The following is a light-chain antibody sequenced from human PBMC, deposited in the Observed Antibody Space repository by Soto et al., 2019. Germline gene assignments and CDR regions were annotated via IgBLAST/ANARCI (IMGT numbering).Light chain of an antibody. Sequence: DIQMTQSPSTLPASVGDRVPFTCRASQSISNWFAWYQQKPGKAPKLLIPDVSSLKSGVPSRLSGSGSGTEFTLTISGLQPDDYATYYCQQYNYFWTFGQGTKVDIK. CDR2: DVS. V-gene: IGKV1-5*01. CDR1: QSISNW. CDR3: QQYNYFWT. J-gene: IGKJ1*01.